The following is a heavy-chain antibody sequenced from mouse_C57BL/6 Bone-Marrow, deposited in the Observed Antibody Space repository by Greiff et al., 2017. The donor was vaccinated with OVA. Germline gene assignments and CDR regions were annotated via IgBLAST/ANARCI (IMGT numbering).Heavy chain of an antibody. J-gene: IGHJ1*03. Sequence: VKLQQPGAELVKPGASVKMSCKASGYTFTSYWITWVKQRPGQGLEWIGDIYPGSGSTNYNEKFKSKATLTVDTSSSTAYMQLSSLTSEDSAVYYGARFITTVVAYWYFDVWGTGTTVTVSS. CDR2: IYPGSGST. CDR3: ARFITTVVAYWYFDV. V-gene: IGHV1-55*01. D-gene: IGHD1-1*01. CDR1: GYTFTSYW.